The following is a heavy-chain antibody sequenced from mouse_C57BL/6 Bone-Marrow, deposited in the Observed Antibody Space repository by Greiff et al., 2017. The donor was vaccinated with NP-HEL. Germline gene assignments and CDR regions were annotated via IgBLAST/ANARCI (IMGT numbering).Heavy chain of an antibody. CDR3: AGDSYDYDGGGWFAY. Sequence: VMLVESGPGLVKPSQSLFLTCSITGFPITSGYYWIWIRQSPGKPLEWMGYTTHSGETFYNPSLQSPISITRETSKNQFFLQLNSVTTEDTAMYYCAGDSYDYDGGGWFAYWGQGTLVTVSA. D-gene: IGHD2-4*01. CDR2: TTHSGET. J-gene: IGHJ3*01. V-gene: IGHV12-3*01. CDR1: GFPITSGYY.